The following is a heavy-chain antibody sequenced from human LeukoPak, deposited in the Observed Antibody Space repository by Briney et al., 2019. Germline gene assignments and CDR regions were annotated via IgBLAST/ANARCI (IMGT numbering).Heavy chain of an antibody. D-gene: IGHD6-6*01. CDR2: ISAYNGNT. V-gene: IGHV1-18*01. CDR1: GYTFTSYG. CDR3: ARGGLAARRIPCLGFDY. J-gene: IGHJ4*02. Sequence: ASVKVSCKASGYTFTSYGISWVRQAPGQGLEWMGWISAYNGNTNYAQKLQGRVTMTTDTSTSTAYMELRSLRSDDTAVYYCARGGLAARRIPCLGFDYWGQGTLVTVSS.